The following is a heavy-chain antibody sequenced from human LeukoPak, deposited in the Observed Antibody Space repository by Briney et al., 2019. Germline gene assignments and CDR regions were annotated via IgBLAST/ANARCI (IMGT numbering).Heavy chain of an antibody. J-gene: IGHJ4*02. Sequence: GGSLRLSCAASGFTFSSYAMHWVRQAPGKGLEWVAVISYGGSNKYYADSVKGRFTISRDNSKNTLYLQMNSLRAEDTAVYYCARDKGGMVPFDHWGQGTLVTVSS. CDR1: GFTFSSYA. CDR3: ARDKGGMVPFDH. D-gene: IGHD3-10*01. CDR2: ISYGGSNK. V-gene: IGHV3-30*04.